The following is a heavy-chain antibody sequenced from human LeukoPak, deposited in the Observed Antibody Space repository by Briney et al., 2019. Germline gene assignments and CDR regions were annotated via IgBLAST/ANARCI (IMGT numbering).Heavy chain of an antibody. Sequence: GGSLRLSCAASGFTFSRYDMHWVRKATGKGLEWVSGIGTAGDTYYAGSVKGRFTISRENAKNSLYLQMNSLTAGDTAVYYCAGAGSETQWRAFDFWGQGALVTVFS. D-gene: IGHD6-19*01. CDR1: GFTFSRYD. V-gene: IGHV3-13*01. CDR3: AGAGSETQWRAFDF. J-gene: IGHJ4*02. CDR2: IGTAGDT.